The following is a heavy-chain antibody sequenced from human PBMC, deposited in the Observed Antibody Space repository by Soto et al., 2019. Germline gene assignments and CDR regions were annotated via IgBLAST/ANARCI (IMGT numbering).Heavy chain of an antibody. CDR1: GDSISNDYYT. CDR3: ARGPSGDKVDY. Sequence: QVQLQESGPGLVEPSQTLSLTCTVSGDSISNDYYTWSWIRQPPGKDLEWIVHIYNSVNNYLNPSLKRRVTISADTSKNKFSLKLSSVTAADTAVYYCARGPSGDKVDYWGQGTLVTVSS. J-gene: IGHJ4*02. V-gene: IGHV4-30-4*01. D-gene: IGHD3-10*01. CDR2: IYNSVNN.